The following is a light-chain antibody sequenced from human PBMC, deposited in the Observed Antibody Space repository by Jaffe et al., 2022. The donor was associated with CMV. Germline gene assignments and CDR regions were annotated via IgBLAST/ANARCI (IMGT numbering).Light chain of an antibody. J-gene: IGLJ2*01. CDR2: QDN. CDR3: QTWDSGTVV. Sequence: SYELTQPPSVSVSPGQTASITCSGDKLGHKYACWYQQKPGQSPVLVIYQDNKRPSGIPERISGSNSGNTATLTISGTQAMDEADYYCQTWDSGTVVFGGGTKLTVL. CDR1: KLGHKY. V-gene: IGLV3-1*01.